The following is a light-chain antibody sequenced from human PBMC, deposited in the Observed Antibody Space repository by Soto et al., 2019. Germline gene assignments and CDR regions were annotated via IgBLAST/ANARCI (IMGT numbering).Light chain of an antibody. CDR3: LVYYDHAWV. V-gene: IGLV7-43*01. Sequence: QAVVTQEPSLTVSPGGTVTLTCASSTGAVTSDYHPNWVQQKPGQAPTSLIYRTNNRHPWTPARFSGSLLGDKAALTLSGVEPEDEADYYCLVYYDHAWVFGGGTKLTVL. CDR2: RTN. CDR1: TGAVTSDYH. J-gene: IGLJ3*02.